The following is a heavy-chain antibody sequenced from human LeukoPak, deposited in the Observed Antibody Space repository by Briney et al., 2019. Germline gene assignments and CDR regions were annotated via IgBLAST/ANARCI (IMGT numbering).Heavy chain of an antibody. V-gene: IGHV4-39*07. D-gene: IGHD3-10*01. CDR3: ASRWFGELYNWFDP. J-gene: IGHJ5*02. Sequence: SETLSLTCTVSGGSISSSSYYWGWIRQPPGKGLEWIGSIYYSGSTNYNPSLKSRVTISVDTSKNQFSLKLSSVTAADTAVYYCASRWFGELYNWFDPWGQGTLVTVSS. CDR1: GGSISSSSYY. CDR2: IYYSGST.